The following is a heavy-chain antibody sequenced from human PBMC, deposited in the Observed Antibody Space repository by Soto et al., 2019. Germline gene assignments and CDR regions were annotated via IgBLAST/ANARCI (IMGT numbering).Heavy chain of an antibody. CDR2: IYPGDSDT. D-gene: IGHD3-10*01. Sequence: GESLKISCKGSGYSFTSYWIGWVRQMPGKGLEWMGIIYPGDSDTRYSPSFQGQVTISADKSISTAYLQWSSLKASDTAMYYCARYGSGTSFNNYYYYYYMDVWGKGTTVTV. V-gene: IGHV5-51*01. CDR3: ARYGSGTSFNNYYYYYYMDV. CDR1: GYSFTSYW. J-gene: IGHJ6*03.